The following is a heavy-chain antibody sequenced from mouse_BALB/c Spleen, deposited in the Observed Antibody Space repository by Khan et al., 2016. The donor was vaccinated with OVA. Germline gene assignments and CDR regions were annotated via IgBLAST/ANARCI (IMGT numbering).Heavy chain of an antibody. V-gene: IGHV2-2*02. CDR2: IWSGGST. D-gene: IGHD4-1*01. CDR3: ARKEAPNWPYYAMDY. Sequence: QVQLKESGPGLVQPSQSLSITCTVSGFSLTSYGVHWVRQSPGKGLEWLGVIWSGGSTDYNAAFISRLSISKDNSKSQVFFKMNSLQANDTAMYYCARKEAPNWPYYAMDYWGQGTSVTVSS. J-gene: IGHJ4*01. CDR1: GFSLTSYG.